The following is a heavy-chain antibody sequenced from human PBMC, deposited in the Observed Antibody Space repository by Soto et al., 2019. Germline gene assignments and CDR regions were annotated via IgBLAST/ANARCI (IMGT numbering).Heavy chain of an antibody. CDR3: ARDTPTAMAESRAKNYYYYYGMDV. D-gene: IGHD5-18*01. J-gene: IGHJ6*02. CDR1: GGSISSYY. CDR2: IYYSGST. Sequence: QVQLQESGPGLVKPSETLSLTCTVSGGSISSYYWSWIRQPPGKGLEWIGYIYYSGSTNYNPSLRSRVTISVDSSKNQFSLKLSSVTAADTAVYYCARDTPTAMAESRAKNYYYYYGMDVWGQGTTVTVSS. V-gene: IGHV4-59*01.